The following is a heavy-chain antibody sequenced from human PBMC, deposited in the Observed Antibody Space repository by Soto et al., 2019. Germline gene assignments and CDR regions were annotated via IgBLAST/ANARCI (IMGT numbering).Heavy chain of an antibody. Sequence: SETLSLTCTVSGGSISSGGYYWSWIRQHPGKGPEWIGYIYYSGNTYYNPSLKSRVTISVDTSKNQFSLKLSSVTAADTAVYYCARDIQNYGMDVWGQGTTVTVSS. CDR2: IYYSGNT. CDR1: GGSISSGGYY. J-gene: IGHJ6*02. V-gene: IGHV4-31*03. CDR3: ARDIQNYGMDV.